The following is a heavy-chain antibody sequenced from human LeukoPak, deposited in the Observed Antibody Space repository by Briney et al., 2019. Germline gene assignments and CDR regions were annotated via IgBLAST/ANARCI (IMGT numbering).Heavy chain of an antibody. D-gene: IGHD3-10*01. J-gene: IGHJ3*02. V-gene: IGHV3-33*01. CDR2: IWNDGSNK. Sequence: TGRSLRLSCAASGFSFSNYGIHWVRQAPGKGLEWVAIIWNDGSNKYYGDSVKGRFTISRDNSKNTAYLQMNSLRGEDTALYYCAREGSSTIYFGSGTYSGGAFDIWGQGTVVTVSS. CDR3: AREGSSTIYFGSGTYSGGAFDI. CDR1: GFSFSNYG.